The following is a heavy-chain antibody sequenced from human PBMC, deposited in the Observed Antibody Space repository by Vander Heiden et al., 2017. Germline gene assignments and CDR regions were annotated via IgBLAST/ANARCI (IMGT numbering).Heavy chain of an antibody. V-gene: IGHV3-23*01. D-gene: IGHD2-15*01. CDR3: ARLYCEGGSCYSGTNFDY. J-gene: IGHJ4*02. Sequence: EVQLLESGGGLVQPGGSLRLSCAASGFTFSSQAMSWVRQAPGKGLEWVSGISESGGRTYHADSVEGRFTISRDNSKNTLFLQMNSLRAEDAAIYYCARLYCEGGSCYSGTNFDYWGQGTLVTVSS. CDR2: ISESGGRT. CDR1: GFTFSSQA.